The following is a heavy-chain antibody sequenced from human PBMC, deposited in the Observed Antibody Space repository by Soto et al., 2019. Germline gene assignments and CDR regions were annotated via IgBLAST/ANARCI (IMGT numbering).Heavy chain of an antibody. D-gene: IGHD3-10*01. J-gene: IGHJ3*02. CDR1: GFAFSSHP. CDR2: ISDGGDLT. V-gene: IGHV3-23*01. Sequence: GGSLRLSCAAPGFAFSSHPMSWVRQAPEKGLEWVAGISDGGDLTYNADSVRGRFTISRDNSRNTIYLQMNSLRAEDTAVYYCARRVIGSSRAFDIWGQGTMVTVSS. CDR3: ARRVIGSSRAFDI.